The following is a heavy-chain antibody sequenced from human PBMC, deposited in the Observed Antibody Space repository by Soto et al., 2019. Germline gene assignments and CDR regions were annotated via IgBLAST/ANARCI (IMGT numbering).Heavy chain of an antibody. CDR3: ARGTFRRDEGFDI. Sequence: QVQLVESGGGVVQPGRSLRLSCAASGFTFSAHAIHWVRQAPGKGLEWVAVISNDGFDRYYADSVKGRFTISRDNPQNTLYVQMNSLTVEDTAVYYCARGTFRRDEGFDISGQGTTVTVSS. D-gene: IGHD3-16*01. V-gene: IGHV3-30-3*01. CDR2: ISNDGFDR. CDR1: GFTFSAHA. J-gene: IGHJ3*02.